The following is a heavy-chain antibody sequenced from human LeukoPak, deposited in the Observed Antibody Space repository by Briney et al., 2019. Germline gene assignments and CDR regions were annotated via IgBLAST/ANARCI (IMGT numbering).Heavy chain of an antibody. V-gene: IGHV3-43*01. D-gene: IGHD3-16*01. Sequence: PGGSLRLSCAASGLIFDDYTMHWVRQAPGKGLEWVSLISRNGAATKYADSVRGRFTVSRDNSKNSLYLQMNSLRAEDTALYYCARDDKGLGDAFDVWGQGTMVTVSS. J-gene: IGHJ3*01. CDR3: ARDDKGLGDAFDV. CDR1: GLIFDDYT. CDR2: ISRNGAAT.